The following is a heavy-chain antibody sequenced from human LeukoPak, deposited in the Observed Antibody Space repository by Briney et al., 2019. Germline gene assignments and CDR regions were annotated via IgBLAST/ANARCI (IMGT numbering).Heavy chain of an antibody. D-gene: IGHD3-3*02. CDR2: IKSKTDGGTT. CDR1: GFTFSDAW. V-gene: IGHV3-15*01. J-gene: IGHJ4*02. CDR3: TTGIFESGSNRNDH. Sequence: PGGSLRLSCAASGFTFSDAWMNWVRQAPGKGLEWVGRIKSKTDGGTTDYAAPVKGRFTISRDDSKNTLYLQMNSLDTEDTAVYYCTTGIFESGSNRNDHWGQGTLVTVSS.